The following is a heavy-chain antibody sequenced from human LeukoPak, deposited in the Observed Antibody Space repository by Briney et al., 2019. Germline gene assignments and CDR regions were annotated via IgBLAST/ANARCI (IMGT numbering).Heavy chain of an antibody. CDR2: INRYGDST. Sequence: GGSLRLSCAASGFTFSSYAIHWVRQAPGKGLEFVSAINRYGDSTYYANSVKGRFTISRDDSKNTVYLQMGSLRAEDMAVYYCARARRDRSGGSCYSYYFDFWGQGTLVTVSS. V-gene: IGHV3-64*01. J-gene: IGHJ4*02. CDR3: ARARRDRSGGSCYSYYFDF. D-gene: IGHD2-15*01. CDR1: GFTFSSYA.